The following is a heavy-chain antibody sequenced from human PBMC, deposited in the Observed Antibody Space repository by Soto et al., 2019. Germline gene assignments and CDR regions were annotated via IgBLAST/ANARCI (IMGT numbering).Heavy chain of an antibody. J-gene: IGHJ6*02. CDR2: FDPEDGET. CDR3: ATAHRYSGYDGYYYYGMDV. CDR1: GYTLTELS. V-gene: IGHV1-24*01. D-gene: IGHD5-12*01. Sequence: QVPLVQSGAEVKKPGASVKVSCKVSGYTLTELSMHWVRQAPGKGLEWMGGFDPEDGETIYAQKFQGRVTMTEDTSTATAYMELSSVRSEDTAVYYCATAHRYSGYDGYYYYGMDVWGQGTTVTVSS.